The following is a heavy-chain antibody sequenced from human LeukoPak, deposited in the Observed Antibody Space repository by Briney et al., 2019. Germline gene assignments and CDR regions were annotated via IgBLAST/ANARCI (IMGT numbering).Heavy chain of an antibody. Sequence: PGGSLRLSCAASGFTFDDYAMHWVRQAPGKGLEWVSGISWNSGSIGYADSVKGRFTISRDNAKNSLYLQMNSLRAEDTALYYCAKDVSEKGVVTAMVDYWGQGTLVTVSS. CDR2: ISWNSGSI. J-gene: IGHJ4*02. CDR1: GFTFDDYA. D-gene: IGHD2-21*02. V-gene: IGHV3-9*01. CDR3: AKDVSEKGVVTAMVDY.